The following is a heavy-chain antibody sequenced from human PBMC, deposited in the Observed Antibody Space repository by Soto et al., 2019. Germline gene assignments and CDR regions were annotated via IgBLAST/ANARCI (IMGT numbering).Heavy chain of an antibody. J-gene: IGHJ3*01. V-gene: IGHV3-30*18. CDR2: ISYDGSNK. CDR1: GFTFSSYG. D-gene: IGHD3-10*01. CDR3: AKDCCTVWSGVAGPGSAFDV. Sequence: GGSLRLSCAASGFTFSSYGMHWVRQAPGKGLEWVAVISYDGSNKYYADSEKGRFTISRDNSKNTLYLQMNSLRAEDTAVYYCAKDCCTVWSGVAGPGSAFDVWGQGTMVTVSS.